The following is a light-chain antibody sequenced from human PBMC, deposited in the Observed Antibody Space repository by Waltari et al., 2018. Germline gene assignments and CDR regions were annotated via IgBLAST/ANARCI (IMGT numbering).Light chain of an antibody. CDR2: HAS. J-gene: IGKJ5*01. CDR3: QQSSNWPPIT. Sequence: EIVLTQSPATLSLSPGERATLSCRASQRVSSYLAWYQQKPGQDPRLLIYHASDRATGIPARFSGSGSGTDFTIAISSLEPEDFAVYYCQQSSNWPPITFGQGTRLEI. CDR1: QRVSSY. V-gene: IGKV3-11*01.